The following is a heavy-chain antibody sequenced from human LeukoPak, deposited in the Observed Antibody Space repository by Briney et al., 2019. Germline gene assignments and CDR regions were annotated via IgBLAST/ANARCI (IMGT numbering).Heavy chain of an antibody. V-gene: IGHV4-34*01. J-gene: IGHJ4*02. Sequence: PSETLSLTCAVYGGSFSGYYWSWIRQPPGKGLEWIGEINHSGSTNYNPSLKSRVTISVDTSKNQFSLKLSSVTAADTAVYYCARGIAPTLFYWGQGTLVTVSS. CDR2: INHSGST. CDR3: ARGIAPTLFY. CDR1: GGSFSGYY. D-gene: IGHD2-21*01.